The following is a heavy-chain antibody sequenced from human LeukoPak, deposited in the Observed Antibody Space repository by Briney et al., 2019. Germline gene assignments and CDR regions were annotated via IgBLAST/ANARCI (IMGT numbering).Heavy chain of an antibody. V-gene: IGHV1-2*02. Sequence: ASVKVSCKASGYTFTSYNIHWVRQAPGQGLEWMGWITPNSGGTNYAQKFQGRVTMTRDTSTSTAYMELSRLRSDDTAAYSCARGRCGGYFDFWGQETLVTVSS. CDR1: GYTFTSYN. J-gene: IGHJ4*02. CDR3: ARGRCGGYFDF. D-gene: IGHD2-21*01. CDR2: ITPNSGGT.